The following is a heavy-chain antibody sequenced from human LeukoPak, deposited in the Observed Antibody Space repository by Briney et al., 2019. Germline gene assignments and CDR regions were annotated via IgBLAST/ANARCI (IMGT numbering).Heavy chain of an antibody. CDR1: GYSFTSYW. CDR2: IYPGDSDT. D-gene: IGHD3/OR15-3a*01. V-gene: IGHV5-51*01. CDR3: ARSCYRSDFYY. Sequence: GESLKISCKGSGYSFTSYWIGWVRQMPGKGLEWMGIIYPGDSDTRYSPSFQGQVTISADKSISTAYLQWRSLTASDTAVYYCARSCYRSDFYYWAQGNLVTVSS. J-gene: IGHJ4*02.